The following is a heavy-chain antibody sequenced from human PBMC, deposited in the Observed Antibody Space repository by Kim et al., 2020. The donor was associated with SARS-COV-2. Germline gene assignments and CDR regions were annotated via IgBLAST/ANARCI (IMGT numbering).Heavy chain of an antibody. CDR2: ITDNGGST. CDR3: AKDHDSYGPVFEY. J-gene: IGHJ4*02. Sequence: GGSLRLSCVDSGFIFSNYAMIWVRQTPGKGLEWVSAITDNGGSTYYTDSVKGRFTISRDNSKNTLYLQMNSLRADDTAVYYCAKDHDSYGPVFEYWGQGTLVTVSS. D-gene: IGHD5-18*01. V-gene: IGHV3-23*01. CDR1: GFIFSNYA.